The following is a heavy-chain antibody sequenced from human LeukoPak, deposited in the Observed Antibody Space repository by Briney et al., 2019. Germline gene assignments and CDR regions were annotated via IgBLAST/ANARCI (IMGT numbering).Heavy chain of an antibody. CDR1: GFTFSSYA. J-gene: IGHJ4*02. Sequence: GGSLRLSCAASGFTFSSYAMSWVRQAPGKGLEWVSAISGSGGSTCYADSVKGRFTISRDNSKNTLYLQMNSLRAEDTAVYYCAQADTITMIVVVVGALYWGQGTLVTVSS. D-gene: IGHD3-22*01. CDR2: ISGSGGST. V-gene: IGHV3-23*01. CDR3: AQADTITMIVVVVGALY.